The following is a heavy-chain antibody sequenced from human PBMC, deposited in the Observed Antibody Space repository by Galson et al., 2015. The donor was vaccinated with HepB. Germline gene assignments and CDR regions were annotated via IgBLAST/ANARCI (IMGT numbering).Heavy chain of an antibody. CDR1: GYTFTRYY. J-gene: IGHJ4*02. V-gene: IGHV1-46*01. CDR2: INPSGGST. Sequence: SVKVSCKASGYTFTRYYMHWVRQAPGQGLEWMGIINPSGGSTSYAQKFQGRVTMTRDTSTSTVYMELSSLRSEDTAVYYCARGIGSEVMAYYFDYWGQGTLVTVSS. D-gene: IGHD3-16*01. CDR3: ARGIGSEVMAYYFDY.